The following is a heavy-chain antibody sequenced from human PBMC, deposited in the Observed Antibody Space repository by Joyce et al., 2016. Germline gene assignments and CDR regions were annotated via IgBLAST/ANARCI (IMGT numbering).Heavy chain of an antibody. D-gene: IGHD4-23*01. CDR1: GYTFSSYT. CDR3: ARVSPLYGGRAKGYFDY. Sequence: QVRLVQSGAEVKEPGASVRVSCRAYGYTFSSYTIHWVRQAPGQGLEWMGWMDANSGNAKYSEKFKGRLTLTGDTSASAAYIQLSSLTSEDTALYYCARVSPLYGGRAKGYFDYWGQGTLVSVSS. V-gene: IGHV1-3*01. J-gene: IGHJ4*02. CDR2: MDANSGNA.